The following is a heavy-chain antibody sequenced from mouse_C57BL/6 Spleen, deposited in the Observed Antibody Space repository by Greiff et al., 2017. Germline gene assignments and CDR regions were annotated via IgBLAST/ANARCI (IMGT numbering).Heavy chain of an antibody. V-gene: IGHV5-16*01. CDR1: GFTFSDYY. CDR2: INYDGSST. Sequence: EVHLVESEGGLVQPGSSMKLSCTASGFTFSDYYMAWVRQVPEKGLEWVANINYDGSSTYYLDSLKSRFIISRDNAKNILYLQMSSLKSEDTATYYCAREAGSSHLDYWGQGTTLTVSS. J-gene: IGHJ2*01. CDR3: AREAGSSHLDY. D-gene: IGHD1-1*01.